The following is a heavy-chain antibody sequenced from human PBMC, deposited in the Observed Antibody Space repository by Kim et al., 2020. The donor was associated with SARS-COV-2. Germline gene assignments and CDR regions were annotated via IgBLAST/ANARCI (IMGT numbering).Heavy chain of an antibody. Sequence: SYAQKFQGRVTMTMDTSTSTGHMGLRSLRSEDTAVYYCAREDLRGAFDIWGQGTMVTVSS. J-gene: IGHJ3*02. V-gene: IGHV1-46*01. CDR3: AREDLRGAFDI.